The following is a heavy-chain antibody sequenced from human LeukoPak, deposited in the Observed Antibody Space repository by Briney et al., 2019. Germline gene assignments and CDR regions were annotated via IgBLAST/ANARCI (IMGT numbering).Heavy chain of an antibody. D-gene: IGHD1-1*01. Sequence: PGGSLRLSCAASGFTFSSYNITWVRQAPGKGLEWVSYISSSSSTTYYADSVKGRFTISRDNANNSLYLQMNSLRDEDTAVYYGARGRSRTGYHFDYWGQGTLVTVSS. V-gene: IGHV3-48*02. CDR1: GFTFSSYN. J-gene: IGHJ4*02. CDR2: ISSSSSTT. CDR3: ARGRSRTGYHFDY.